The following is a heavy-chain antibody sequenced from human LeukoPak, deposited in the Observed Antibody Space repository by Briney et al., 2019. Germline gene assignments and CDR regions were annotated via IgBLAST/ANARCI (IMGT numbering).Heavy chain of an antibody. CDR2: ISGSGGST. J-gene: IGHJ4*02. Sequence: GGSLRLSCAASGFTFSGYAMTWVRQAPGKGLEWASGISGSGGSTNYADSVKGRFTISRDNSKDTLYLQMNSLRAEDTAVYYCAKDPNGSGPDFDYWGQGTLVTVSS. CDR1: GFTFSGYA. CDR3: AKDPNGSGPDFDY. V-gene: IGHV3-23*01. D-gene: IGHD3-10*01.